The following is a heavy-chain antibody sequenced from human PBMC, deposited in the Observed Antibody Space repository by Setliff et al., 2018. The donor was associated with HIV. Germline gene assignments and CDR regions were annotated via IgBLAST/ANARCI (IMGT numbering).Heavy chain of an antibody. Sequence: GASLKISCAASGFTFSTSAMHWVRQAPGKGLEWVAVISYAGSNEYYGDSVKGRFTTSRDNSKNTLFLQMNSLRVEDTSVYYCMRGPRLGPVDVWGKGATVTVSS. V-gene: IGHV3-30*04. J-gene: IGHJ6*04. CDR3: MRGPRLGPVDV. CDR2: ISYAGSNE. D-gene: IGHD5-12*01. CDR1: GFTFSTSA.